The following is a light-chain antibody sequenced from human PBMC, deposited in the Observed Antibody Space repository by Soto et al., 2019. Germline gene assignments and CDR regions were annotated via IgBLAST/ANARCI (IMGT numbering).Light chain of an antibody. Sequence: QSALTQPRSVSGSPGQSVTISCTGTSSDVGGYNYVSWYQQNPGKAPNLMIYDVSKRPSGVPDRFSGSKSGNTASLTISGLQAEDEADYYCCSYAGTYTLRLFGGGTKVTVL. J-gene: IGLJ3*02. V-gene: IGLV2-11*01. CDR3: CSYAGTYTLRL. CDR1: SSDVGGYNY. CDR2: DVS.